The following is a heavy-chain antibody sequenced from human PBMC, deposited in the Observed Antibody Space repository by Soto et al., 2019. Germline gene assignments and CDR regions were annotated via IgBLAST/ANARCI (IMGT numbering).Heavy chain of an antibody. CDR2: IYWDDDK. D-gene: IGHD6-19*01. J-gene: IGHJ4*02. CDR1: GFSLSTSGMG. CDR3: AHRLGGIGVAGTFDY. Sequence: QITLKESGPPLVKPTQTLTLTCTFSGFSLSTSGMGVGWIRQPPGKALEWLALIYWDDDKRYSPSLKSRLTITKDTSKNQVVLTMTNMDPVDTATYYCAHRLGGIGVAGTFDYWGQGTLVTVSS. V-gene: IGHV2-5*02.